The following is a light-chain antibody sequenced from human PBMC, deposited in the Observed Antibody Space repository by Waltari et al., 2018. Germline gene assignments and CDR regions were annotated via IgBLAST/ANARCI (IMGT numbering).Light chain of an antibody. J-gene: IGKJ4*01. V-gene: IGKV3-11*01. Sequence: EVVLTQSPANRALTPGETATLSCRATQGAGSNLAWYQQKPGQPPWLLIYDAVIRATGIPARFSGSESGSDFTLTISGLEPEDFAVYYCQLPTNRPPGLTFGGGTKVQIK. CDR2: DAV. CDR3: QLPTNRPPGLT. CDR1: QGAGSN.